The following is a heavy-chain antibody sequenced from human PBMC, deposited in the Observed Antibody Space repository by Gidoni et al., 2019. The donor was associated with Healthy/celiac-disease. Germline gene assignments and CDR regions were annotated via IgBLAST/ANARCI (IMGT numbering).Heavy chain of an antibody. D-gene: IGHD3-3*01. J-gene: IGHJ4*02. CDR3: ARDGGAYDFWSGYYTG. CDR1: GFTFSSYG. V-gene: IGHV3-33*01. Sequence: VQPGRSLRLSCAASGFTFSSYGMHWVRQAPGKGLEWVAVIWYDGSNKYYADSVKGRFTIYRDNSKNTLYLKMNSLRAEDTAVYYCARDGGAYDFWSGYYTGWGQGTLVTVSS. CDR2: IWYDGSNK.